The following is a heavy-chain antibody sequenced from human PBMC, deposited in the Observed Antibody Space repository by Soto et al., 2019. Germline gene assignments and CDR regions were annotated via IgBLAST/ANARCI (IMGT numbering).Heavy chain of an antibody. CDR2: MNPNSGNT. CDR1: GYTFTSYD. Sequence: QVQLVQSGAEVKKPGASVKVSCKASGYTFTSYDINWVRQATGQGLEWMGWMNPNSGNTGYAQKFQGRVTMTRNTSIRTAYMELSSLRSEDTAVYYCAIDYYGSGSYLYYYYYYMDVWGKGTTVTVSS. V-gene: IGHV1-8*01. D-gene: IGHD3-10*01. CDR3: AIDYYGSGSYLYYYYYYMDV. J-gene: IGHJ6*03.